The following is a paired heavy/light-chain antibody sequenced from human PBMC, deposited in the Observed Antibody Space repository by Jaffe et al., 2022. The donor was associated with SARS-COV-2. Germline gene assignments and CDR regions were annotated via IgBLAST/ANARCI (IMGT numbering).Heavy chain of an antibody. Sequence: EVQLVESGGGLVQPGGSLKLSCAASGFTFSGSSIHWVRQASGKGLEWIGRIRAKPYTYATEYGASLKGRFTISRDDSKGTAYLQMNRLKAEDTAMYYCARVNPSTGSYYDAFDIWGQGTVVTVSS. D-gene: IGHD1-26*01. CDR2: IRAKPYTYAT. J-gene: IGHJ3*02. CDR1: GFTFSGSS. V-gene: IGHV3-73*01. CDR3: ARVNPSTGSYYDAFDI.
Light chain of an antibody. Sequence: QSVLTQPPSVSAAPGQKVTISCSGSSSNIGYNYVSWYQQFPGTVPKLLIYDNSERPSGIPDRFSGSRSGTSATLAITGLQTGDEAAYYCGAWDTSLKAYVFGTGTKVTVL. CDR2: DNS. J-gene: IGLJ1*01. CDR3: GAWDTSLKAYV. V-gene: IGLV1-51*01. CDR1: SSNIGYNY.